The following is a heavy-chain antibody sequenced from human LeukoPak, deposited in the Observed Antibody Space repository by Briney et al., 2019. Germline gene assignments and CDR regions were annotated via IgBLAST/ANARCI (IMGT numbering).Heavy chain of an antibody. Sequence: GGSLRLSCAASGFTFSNAWMSWVRQAPGKGLEWVGRIKSKTDGGTTDYAAPVKSRFTISRDDSKNTLYLQMNSLKTEDTAVYYCTTATSTMIAPYFDYWGQGTLVTVSS. V-gene: IGHV3-15*01. CDR1: GFTFSNAW. CDR2: IKSKTDGGTT. D-gene: IGHD3-22*01. J-gene: IGHJ4*02. CDR3: TTATSTMIAPYFDY.